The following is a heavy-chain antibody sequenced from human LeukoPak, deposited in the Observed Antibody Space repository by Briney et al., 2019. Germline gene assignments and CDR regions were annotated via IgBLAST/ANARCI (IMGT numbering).Heavy chain of an antibody. J-gene: IGHJ4*02. Sequence: GGSLRLSCAASGFTFSSYAMSWVRQAPGKGLEWVSAISGSGGSTYYADSVKGRFTISRDNSKNTLYLQMNSLRAEDTAVYYCAKTSDYDFWSGPFDYWGQGTLVTVSS. CDR3: AKTSDYDFWSGPFDY. CDR2: ISGSGGST. D-gene: IGHD3-3*01. V-gene: IGHV3-23*01. CDR1: GFTFSSYA.